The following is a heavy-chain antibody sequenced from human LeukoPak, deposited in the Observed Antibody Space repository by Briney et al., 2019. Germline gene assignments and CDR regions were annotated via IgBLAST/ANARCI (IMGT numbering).Heavy chain of an antibody. V-gene: IGHV4-30-2*01. CDR1: GGSISSSGFY. CDR2: IYYSGST. D-gene: IGHD5-24*01. J-gene: IGHJ4*02. Sequence: SETLSLTCTVSGGSISSSGFYWSWIRQPPGKGLEWIGFIYYSGSTYYNPSLKSRVTISVDKSKNHFSLKLTSVTAADTAVYYCARAHDMAHFDYWGQGILVTVSS. CDR3: ARAHDMAHFDY.